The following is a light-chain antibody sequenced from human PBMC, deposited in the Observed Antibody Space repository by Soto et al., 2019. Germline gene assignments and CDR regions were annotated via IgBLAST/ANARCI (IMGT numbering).Light chain of an antibody. V-gene: IGLV1-47*01. CDR1: SSNIGSNY. CDR2: RNN. J-gene: IGLJ3*02. Sequence: QSVLTQPPSASGTPGQRVTISCSGSSSNIGSNYVYWYQQLPGTAPKLLIYRNNQRPSGVPDRFSGSKSATSASLAISGLRSEDEADYYCAAWDDGLSGWVFGGGTKVTVL. CDR3: AAWDDGLSGWV.